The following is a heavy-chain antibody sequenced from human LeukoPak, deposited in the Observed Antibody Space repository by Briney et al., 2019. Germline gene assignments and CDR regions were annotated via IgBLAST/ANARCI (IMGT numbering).Heavy chain of an antibody. J-gene: IGHJ6*02. D-gene: IGHD3-3*01. Sequence: ASVKVSSKAPGYTFTSYDINWVRQATGQGLEWMGWMNPNSGNTGYAQKFQGRVTMTRNTSISTAYMELSSLRSEDTAVYYCARGSRNFGVVPWSYGMDVWGQGTTVTVSS. CDR1: GYTFTSYD. V-gene: IGHV1-8*01. CDR2: MNPNSGNT. CDR3: ARGSRNFGVVPWSYGMDV.